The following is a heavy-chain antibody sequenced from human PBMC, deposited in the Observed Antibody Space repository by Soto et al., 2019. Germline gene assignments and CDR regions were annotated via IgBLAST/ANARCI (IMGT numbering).Heavy chain of an antibody. V-gene: IGHV3-33*01. CDR1: GFTFSSYG. CDR2: IWHDGSNK. J-gene: IGHJ4*02. Sequence: QVQLVESGGGVVQPGRSLRLSCAASGFTFSSYGMHWVRQAPGKGLEWVAVIWHDGSNKYYADSVNGRFTISRDNSKNTLYLQKNRLSAEDTAVYYCARDRGHSGLVKDYFDYWGQGTLVTVSS. CDR3: ARDRGHSGLVKDYFDY. D-gene: IGHD3-10*01.